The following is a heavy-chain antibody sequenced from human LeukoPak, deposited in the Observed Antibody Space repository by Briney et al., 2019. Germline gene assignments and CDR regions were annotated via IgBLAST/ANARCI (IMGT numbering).Heavy chain of an antibody. CDR1: GYTFTSYG. V-gene: IGHV1-18*01. D-gene: IGHD6-13*01. Sequence: ASVKVSCEASGYTFTSYGISWVRQAPGQGLEWMGWISAYNGNTNYAQKLQGRVTMTTDTSTSAAYMELRSLRSDDTAVYYCARDGGIAAADRPFDYWGQGTLVTVSS. CDR2: ISAYNGNT. J-gene: IGHJ4*02. CDR3: ARDGGIAAADRPFDY.